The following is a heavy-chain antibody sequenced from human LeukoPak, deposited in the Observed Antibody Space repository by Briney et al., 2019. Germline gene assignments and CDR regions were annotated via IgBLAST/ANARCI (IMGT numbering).Heavy chain of an antibody. V-gene: IGHV3-9*03. J-gene: IGHJ4*02. CDR1: GFTFDDYA. CDR3: AKGSSLLQRSTYDY. CDR2: ISWNSGSI. D-gene: IGHD3-10*01. Sequence: PGGSLRLSCAASGFTFDDYAMHWVRQAPGKGLEWVSGISWNSGSIGYADSVKGRFTISRDNAKNSLYLQMNSLRAEDMALYYCAKGSSLLQRSTYDYWGQGTLVTVSS.